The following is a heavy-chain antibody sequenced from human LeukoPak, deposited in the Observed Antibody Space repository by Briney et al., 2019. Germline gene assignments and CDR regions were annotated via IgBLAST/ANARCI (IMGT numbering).Heavy chain of an antibody. J-gene: IGHJ4*02. Sequence: GGSLRLSCAASGFILGSYAMSWVRQAPGKGLEWVSAISVSGNTYHADSVKGRFTISRDNSKNTLYLQVNSLRAEDTAIYYCANWGAARNLLSFDYWGQGTLVTVSS. V-gene: IGHV3-23*01. CDR1: GFILGSYA. D-gene: IGHD6-6*01. CDR2: ISVSGNT. CDR3: ANWGAARNLLSFDY.